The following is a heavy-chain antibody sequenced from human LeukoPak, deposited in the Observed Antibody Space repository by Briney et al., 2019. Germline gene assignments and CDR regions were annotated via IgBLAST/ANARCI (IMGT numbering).Heavy chain of an antibody. J-gene: IGHJ4*02. CDR1: GFTFSSYA. Sequence: GGSLRLSCAASGFTFSSYAMSWVRQAPGKGLEWVSAISGSGGSTYYADSVKGRFTISRDNSKNTLYLQMNSLRAEDTAVYYCAKVGGCSGGSCYNPPDYRGQGTLVTVSS. D-gene: IGHD2-15*01. CDR3: AKVGGCSGGSCYNPPDY. CDR2: ISGSGGST. V-gene: IGHV3-23*01.